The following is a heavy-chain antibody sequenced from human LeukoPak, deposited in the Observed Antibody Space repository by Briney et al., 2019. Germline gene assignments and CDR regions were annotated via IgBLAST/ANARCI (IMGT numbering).Heavy chain of an antibody. D-gene: IGHD2-2*01. V-gene: IGHV3-30*02. J-gene: IGHJ4*02. CDR1: GFTFSSYG. CDR2: IRYDGSNK. CDR3: AKDFLSDIVIVPTAPDY. Sequence: GGSLRLSCAASGFTFSSYGMHWVRQAPGKGLEWVAFIRYDGSNKYYADSVKGRFTISRDNSKNTLYLQMNSLRAEDTAVYYCAKDFLSDIVIVPTAPDYWGQGTLVTVSS.